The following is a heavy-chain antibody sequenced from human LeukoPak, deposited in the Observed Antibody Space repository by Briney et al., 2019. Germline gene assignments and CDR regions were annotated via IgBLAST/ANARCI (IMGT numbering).Heavy chain of an antibody. Sequence: GGYLTLYCAAYTFTFSDAWMSRHRQAPGKGLEWVGRIKSKTDGGTTDYAAPVKGRFTISRDDSKNTLYLQMNSLKTEDTAVYYCTRGYWFDPWGQGTLVTVSS. CDR3: TRGYWFDP. J-gene: IGHJ5*02. D-gene: IGHD3-10*01. CDR1: TFTFSDAW. CDR2: IKSKTDGGTT. V-gene: IGHV3-15*01.